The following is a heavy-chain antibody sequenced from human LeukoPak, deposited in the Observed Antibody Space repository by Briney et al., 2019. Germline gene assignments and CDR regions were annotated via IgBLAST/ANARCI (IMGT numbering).Heavy chain of an antibody. CDR2: IYYSGST. J-gene: IGHJ6*03. D-gene: IGHD2-2*02. CDR1: GGSISSGDYY. CDR3: ARSLRESGCSSTSCYTYYYYYMDV. Sequence: SETLSLTCTVSGGSISSGDYYWSWIRQPPGKGLEWIGYIYYSGSTYYNPSLKSRVTISVDTSKNQFSLELSSVTAADTAVYYCARSLRESGCSSTSCYTYYYYYMDVWGKGTTVTVSS. V-gene: IGHV4-30-4*08.